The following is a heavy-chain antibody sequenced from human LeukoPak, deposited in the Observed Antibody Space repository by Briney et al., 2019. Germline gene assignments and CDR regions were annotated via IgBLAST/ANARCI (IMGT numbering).Heavy chain of an antibody. J-gene: IGHJ4*02. CDR1: GFTLSDYW. D-gene: IGHD2-15*01. Sequence: GGSLRLSCAASGFTLSDYWTNWVGQVPGKGPVWVSHISPDGRNIAYADSVKGRFTISRDSAKKTLYLQMNSLRVGDTDVYYCVRDGGATTPYDCWGQGTLVTVSS. V-gene: IGHV3-74*01. CDR2: ISPDGRNI. CDR3: VRDGGATTPYDC.